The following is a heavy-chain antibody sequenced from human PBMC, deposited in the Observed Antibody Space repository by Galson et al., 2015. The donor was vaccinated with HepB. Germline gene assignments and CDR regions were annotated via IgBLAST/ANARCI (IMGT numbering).Heavy chain of an antibody. CDR1: GYTLTELS. J-gene: IGHJ4*02. CDR2: FDPEDGET. V-gene: IGHV1-24*01. D-gene: IGHD5-24*01. CDR3: ATSDRRDGYNYDGVDY. Sequence: SVKVSCKVSGYTLTELSMHWVRQAPGKGLEWMGGFDPEDGETIYAQKFQGRVTMTEDTSTDTAYMELSSLRSEDTAVYYCATSDRRDGYNYDGVDYWGQGTLVTVSS.